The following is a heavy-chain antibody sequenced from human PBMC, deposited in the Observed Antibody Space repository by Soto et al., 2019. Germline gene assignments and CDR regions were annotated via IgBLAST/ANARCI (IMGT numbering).Heavy chain of an antibody. D-gene: IGHD3-10*01. CDR3: ARHYGSGSYPLDY. Sequence: QVQLQESGPGLVKPSETLSLTCTVSGGSISNYYWSWIRQPPGKGLEWIGYIYSSGSTNYNPSLKRRVSMSVDTSKNQFALKLNSVTAADTAVYYCARHYGSGSYPLDYWGQGTLVTVSS. J-gene: IGHJ4*02. CDR1: GGSISNYY. V-gene: IGHV4-59*08. CDR2: IYSSGST.